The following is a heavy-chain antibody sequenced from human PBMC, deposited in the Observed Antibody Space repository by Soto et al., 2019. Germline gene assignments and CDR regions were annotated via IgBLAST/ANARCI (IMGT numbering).Heavy chain of an antibody. Sequence: EVQLLESGGGLVQPGGSLRLSCAASGFTFSDYAMTWVRQAPGKGLEWVAHISDSGGSTYYADSVKGRFTISRDNATNTLYLQMNTLRADDPAVYYCAKNQIVMIVVKIAFDFWGQGTMVTVSS. J-gene: IGHJ3*01. D-gene: IGHD3-22*01. CDR1: GFTFSDYA. V-gene: IGHV3-23*01. CDR3: AKNQIVMIVVKIAFDF. CDR2: ISDSGGST.